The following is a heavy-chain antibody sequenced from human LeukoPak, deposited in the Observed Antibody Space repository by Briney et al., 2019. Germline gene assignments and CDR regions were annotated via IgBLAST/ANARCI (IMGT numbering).Heavy chain of an antibody. J-gene: IGHJ4*02. Sequence: QPGGSLRLSCAASGFTFSSYSMNWVRQAPGKGLEWVANIKQDGSEKYYVDSVKGRFTISRDNAKNSLYLQMNSLRAEDTAVYYCARIKWLMYYFDYWGQGTLVTVSS. D-gene: IGHD3-22*01. CDR1: GFTFSSYS. V-gene: IGHV3-7*01. CDR3: ARIKWLMYYFDY. CDR2: IKQDGSEK.